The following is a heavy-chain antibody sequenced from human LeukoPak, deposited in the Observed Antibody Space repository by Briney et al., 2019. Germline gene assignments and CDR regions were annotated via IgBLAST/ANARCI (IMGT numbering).Heavy chain of an antibody. V-gene: IGHV1-2*02. D-gene: IGHD2-21*02. Sequence: ASVKVSCKASGFTFTGYYIHWVRQAPGQGLEWMGYINPHSGGTNAPQKFQGRVTMTTDTSISAAYMELSSLISDDTAMYYCVREGNELLSKNFDYWGQGTLVTVSS. J-gene: IGHJ4*02. CDR1: GFTFTGYY. CDR2: INPHSGGT. CDR3: VREGNELLSKNFDY.